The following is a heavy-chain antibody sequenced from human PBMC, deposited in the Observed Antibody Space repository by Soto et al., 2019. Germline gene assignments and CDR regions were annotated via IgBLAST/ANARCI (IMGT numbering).Heavy chain of an antibody. CDR1: GFTFRNCA. D-gene: IGHD2-2*01. CDR2: ISNSGSA. CDR3: AKDREGYCSSISCLYYFDS. Sequence: GGSLRLSCAASGFTFRNCAMNWVRQAPGRGLEWVSTISNSGSAYYADAVKGRFTISRDISKNTLYLQMSSLRADDTALYYCAKDREGYCSSISCLYYFDSWGQGTQVTVSS. V-gene: IGHV3-23*01. J-gene: IGHJ4*02.